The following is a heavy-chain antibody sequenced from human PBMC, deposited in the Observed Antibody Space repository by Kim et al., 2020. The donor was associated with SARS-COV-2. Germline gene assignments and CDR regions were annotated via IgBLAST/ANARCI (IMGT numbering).Heavy chain of an antibody. CDR3: ARLGDFWSGTFMYYYYGMDV. Sequence: SETLSLTCTVSGGSISSSSYYWGWIRQPPGKGLEWIGSIYYSGSTYYNPSLKSRVTISVDTSKNQFSLKLSSVTAADTAVYYCARLGDFWSGTFMYYYYGMDVWGQGTTVTVSS. V-gene: IGHV4-39*01. CDR1: GGSISSSSYY. J-gene: IGHJ6*02. D-gene: IGHD3-3*01. CDR2: IYYSGST.